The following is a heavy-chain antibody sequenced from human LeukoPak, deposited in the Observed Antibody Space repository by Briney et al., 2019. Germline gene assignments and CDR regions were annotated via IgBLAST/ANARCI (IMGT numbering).Heavy chain of an antibody. D-gene: IGHD3-10*01. V-gene: IGHV3-30*09. Sequence: PGRSLRLSCAGSGFTFASYAVHWVPQAPGKRLEWVAFISSDGTTEHYRDSVKGRFALSRDNSKNTVSLQMNSLGTEDTAVYYCARGRDSGSFIIDYWGQGTLVTVSS. J-gene: IGHJ4*02. CDR3: ARGRDSGSFIIDY. CDR1: GFTFASYA. CDR2: ISSDGTTE.